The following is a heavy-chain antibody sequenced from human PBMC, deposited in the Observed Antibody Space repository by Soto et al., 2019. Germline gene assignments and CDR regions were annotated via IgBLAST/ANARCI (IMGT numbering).Heavy chain of an antibody. Sequence: PSETLSLTCTVSGGSISSYYLSWIRQPPGKGLEWIGYIYYSGSTNYNPSLKSRVTISVDTSKNQFSLKLSSVTAADTAVYYCARQRDRTIFGVVMIFDYWGQGTLVTVSS. CDR2: IYYSGST. CDR3: ARQRDRTIFGVVMIFDY. CDR1: GGSISSYY. J-gene: IGHJ4*02. D-gene: IGHD3-3*01. V-gene: IGHV4-59*08.